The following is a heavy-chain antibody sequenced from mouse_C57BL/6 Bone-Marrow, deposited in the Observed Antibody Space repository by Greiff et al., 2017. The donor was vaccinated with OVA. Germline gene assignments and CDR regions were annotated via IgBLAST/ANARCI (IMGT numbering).Heavy chain of an antibody. CDR1: GYTFTDYE. D-gene: IGHD1-1*01. CDR3: TRGGYYYGSSYEAMDY. V-gene: IGHV1-15*01. J-gene: IGHJ4*01. Sequence: QVQLQQSGAELVRPGASVTLSCKASGYTFTDYEMHWVKQTPVHGLEWIGAIDPETGGTAYNQKFKGKAILTADKSSSTAYMELRSLTSEDSAVYYGTRGGYYYGSSYEAMDYWGQGTSVTVSS. CDR2: IDPETGGT.